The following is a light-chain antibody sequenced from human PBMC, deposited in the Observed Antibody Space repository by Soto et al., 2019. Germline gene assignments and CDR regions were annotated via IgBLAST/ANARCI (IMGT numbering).Light chain of an antibody. CDR3: LLSYPGVNVV. CDR2: DTN. J-gene: IGLJ2*01. V-gene: IGLV7-46*01. CDR1: TGAVTSGHY. Sequence: QAVVTQEPSLTVSPGGTVTLTCDSSTGAVTSGHYPYWFQQKPGQAPTTLIYDTNNKHSWTPARFSGSLLGGKAALTLSGEQPEDEAEYYCLLSYPGVNVVFGGGTQLTVL.